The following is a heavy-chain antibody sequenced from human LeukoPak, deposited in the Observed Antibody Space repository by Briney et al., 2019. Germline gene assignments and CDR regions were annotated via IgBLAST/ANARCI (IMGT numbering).Heavy chain of an antibody. CDR2: IYYSGST. D-gene: IGHD3-16*01. CDR3: AGHEVLKSDDGAFDI. J-gene: IGHJ3*02. Sequence: PSETLSLTCTVSGGSISSYYWSWIRQPPGKGLEWIGYIYYSGSTNYNPSLKSRVTISVDTSKNQFSLKLSSVTAADTAVYYCAGHEVLKSDDGAFDIWGQGTLVTVSS. V-gene: IGHV4-59*08. CDR1: GGSISSYY.